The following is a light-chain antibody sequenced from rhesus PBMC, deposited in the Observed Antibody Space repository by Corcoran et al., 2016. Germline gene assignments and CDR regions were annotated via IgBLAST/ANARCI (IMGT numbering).Light chain of an antibody. V-gene: IGKV2-82*02. Sequence: DIVMIQTPLSLPVTLGEPASISCRSSQSLVYSDGKTYLYWYLQKPGQSPPLLMFLVSKRASGVPDKVSGSGSGTDFTLKISRVEAEDVGVYYCMQALRSPYSFGQGTKVEIK. CDR1: QSLVYSDGKTY. CDR2: LVS. CDR3: MQALRSPYS. J-gene: IGKJ2*01.